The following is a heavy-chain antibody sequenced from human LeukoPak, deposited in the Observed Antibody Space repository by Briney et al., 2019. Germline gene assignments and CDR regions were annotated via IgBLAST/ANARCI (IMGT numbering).Heavy chain of an antibody. CDR3: ARDPYGSGTYPLDY. J-gene: IGHJ4*02. CDR1: GYTFTVYY. V-gene: IGHV7-4-1*02. Sequence: ASVKVSCKASGYTFTVYYMHWVRQAPGQGLEWMGWINTNMGNPTYVQGFTGRFVFSLDTSVNTAYLQISSLKAEDTAVYYCARDPYGSGTYPLDYWGQGTLVTVSS. CDR2: INTNMGNP. D-gene: IGHD3-10*01.